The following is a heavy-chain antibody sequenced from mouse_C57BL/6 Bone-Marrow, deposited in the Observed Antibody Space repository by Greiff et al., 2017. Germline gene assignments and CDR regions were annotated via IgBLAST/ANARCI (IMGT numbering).Heavy chain of an antibody. J-gene: IGHJ2*01. CDR1: GYTFTSYW. Sequence: QVQLQQPGAELVKPGASVKLSCKASGYTFTSYWMHWVKQRPGQGLEWIGMIHPNSGSTNYNEKFKSKATLTVDKSSSPAYMQLSSLTSEDSAVYYCARFTTVVARDYWGQGTTLTVSS. V-gene: IGHV1-64*01. D-gene: IGHD1-1*01. CDR2: IHPNSGST. CDR3: ARFTTVVARDY.